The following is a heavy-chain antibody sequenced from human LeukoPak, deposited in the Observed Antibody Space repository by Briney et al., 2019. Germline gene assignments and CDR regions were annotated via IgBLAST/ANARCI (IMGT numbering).Heavy chain of an antibody. CDR1: GGFIDNHY. D-gene: IGHD3-10*01. V-gene: IGHV4-59*11. CDR2: IYSSGIT. CDR3: ARDGENPHYDY. Sequence: SETLSLTCTVSGGFIDNHYWSWVRQPPGKGLEWIAYIYSSGITRYNPSLKSRVTISVDTSKNQFSLKLSSVTAADTAVYYCARDGENPHYDYWGQGTLVTVSS. J-gene: IGHJ4*02.